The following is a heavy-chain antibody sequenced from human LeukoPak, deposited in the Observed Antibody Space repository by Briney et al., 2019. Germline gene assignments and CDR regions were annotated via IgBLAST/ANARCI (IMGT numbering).Heavy chain of an antibody. CDR2: IYSGGST. CDR1: GFTVSSNY. V-gene: IGHV3-66*01. J-gene: IGHJ4*02. D-gene: IGHD3-3*01. Sequence: PGGSLRLSCAASGFTVSSNYMSWVRQAPGKGLEWVSVIYSGGSTYYADSVKGRFTISRDNSKNTLYLQMNSLRAEDTAVYYCAREARIGYYYFDYWGQGTLVTVSS. CDR3: AREARIGYYYFDY.